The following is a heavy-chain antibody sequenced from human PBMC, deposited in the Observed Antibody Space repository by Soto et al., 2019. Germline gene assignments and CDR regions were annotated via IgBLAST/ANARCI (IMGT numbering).Heavy chain of an antibody. CDR1: GFTFSSYA. CDR2: ISGSGGST. Sequence: PGGTLRLSCAASGFTFSSYAMSWVRQAPGKGLEWVSAISGSGGSTYYADSVKGRFTISRDNSKNTLYLQMNSLRAEDTAVYYCAKDRFPSYGKPHFGPNDYWGQGTLVTVSS. D-gene: IGHD3-10*01. CDR3: AKDRFPSYGKPHFGPNDY. J-gene: IGHJ4*02. V-gene: IGHV3-23*01.